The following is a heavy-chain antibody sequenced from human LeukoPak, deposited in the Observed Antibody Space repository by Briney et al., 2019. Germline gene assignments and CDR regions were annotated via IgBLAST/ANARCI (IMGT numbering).Heavy chain of an antibody. V-gene: IGHV3-23*01. CDR1: GFTFSSYA. D-gene: IGHD2-21*02. CDR3: AKITRTVVTARSGYFYY. J-gene: IGHJ4*02. CDR2: ISGSGGST. Sequence: GGSLRLSCAASGFTFSSYAMSWVRQAPGKGLEWVSAISGSGGSTYYADSVKGRFTISRDNSKNTLYLQMNSLRAEDTAVYYCAKITRTVVTARSGYFYYWGQGTLVTVSS.